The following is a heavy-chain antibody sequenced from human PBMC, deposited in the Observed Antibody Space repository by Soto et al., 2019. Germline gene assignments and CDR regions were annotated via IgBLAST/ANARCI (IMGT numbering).Heavy chain of an antibody. Sequence: QLQLQESGPGLVKPSETLSLTCTVSGGSISSSSYYWGWIRQPPGKGLEWIGSIYYSGSTYYNPSLKSRVTISVDTSKNQFSLKLSSVTAADTAVYYCASTKCITIFGVVIIGWFDPWGQGTLVTVSS. V-gene: IGHV4-39*01. CDR2: IYYSGST. J-gene: IGHJ5*02. CDR1: GGSISSSSYY. D-gene: IGHD3-3*01. CDR3: ASTKCITIFGVVIIGWFDP.